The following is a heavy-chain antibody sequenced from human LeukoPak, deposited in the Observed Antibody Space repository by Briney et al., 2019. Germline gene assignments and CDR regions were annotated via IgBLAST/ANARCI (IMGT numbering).Heavy chain of an antibody. J-gene: IGHJ4*02. CDR3: AKDDRWLQFCC. CDR2: IIPSGHTT. Sequence: PGGSLRLSCAASGFTFSSHGMNWVRQAPGKGLEWVSGIIPSGHTTYYADSGRGRLTISRDNSRNTLYLQMNSLRAEDTAVYYCAKDDRWLQFCCWGQGTLVTVSA. D-gene: IGHD5-24*01. V-gene: IGHV3-23*01. CDR1: GFTFSSHG.